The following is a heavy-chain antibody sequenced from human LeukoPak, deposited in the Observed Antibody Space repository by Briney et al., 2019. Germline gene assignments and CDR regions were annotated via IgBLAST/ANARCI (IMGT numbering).Heavy chain of an antibody. CDR2: IGDKGIDT. J-gene: IGHJ4*02. D-gene: IGHD1-14*01. CDR3: GRDRKLDY. Sequence: PGGSLRLSCAVSGFTFRSYAMSWVRQAPGKGLEWVAAIGDKGIDTKYADSVKGWFTISRDNSWNTLYLQLNSLRVEDTAIYYCGRDRKLDYWGQGTLVTVSS. CDR1: GFTFRSYA. V-gene: IGHV3-23*01.